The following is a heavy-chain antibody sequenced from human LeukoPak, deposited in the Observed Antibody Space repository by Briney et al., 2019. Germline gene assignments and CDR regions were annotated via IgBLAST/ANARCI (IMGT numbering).Heavy chain of an antibody. J-gene: IGHJ4*02. Sequence: GGSLRLSCAASGFTFSSYSMNWVRQAPGKGLEWVSSNSSSSSYIYYADSVKGRFTISRDNAKNSLYLRMNSLRAEDTAVYYCARGDPLWFGELGFDYWGQGTLVTVSS. CDR2: NSSSSSYI. CDR3: ARGDPLWFGELGFDY. CDR1: GFTFSSYS. V-gene: IGHV3-21*01. D-gene: IGHD3-10*01.